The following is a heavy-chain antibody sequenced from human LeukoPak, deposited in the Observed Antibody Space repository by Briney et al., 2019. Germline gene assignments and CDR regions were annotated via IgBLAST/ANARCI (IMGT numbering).Heavy chain of an antibody. CDR3: ARDPQQLVRLGFDY. D-gene: IGHD6-13*01. J-gene: IGHJ4*02. CDR2: MNPNSGNT. Sequence: ASVKVSCKASGYTFTSYDINWVRQATGQGLEWMGWMNPNSGNTGYAQKFQGRVTITRNTSISTAYMELSSLRSEDTAVYYCARDPQQLVRLGFDYWGQGTLVTVSS. CDR1: GYTFTSYD. V-gene: IGHV1-8*03.